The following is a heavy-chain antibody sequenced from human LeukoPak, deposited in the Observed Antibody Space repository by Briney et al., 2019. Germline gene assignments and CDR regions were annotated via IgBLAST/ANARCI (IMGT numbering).Heavy chain of an antibody. CDR1: GFTSSSYW. Sequence: GGSLRLSCAASGFTSSSYWMSWVRQAPGKGLEWVANIKQDGSEKYYVDSVKGRFTISRDNAKNSLYLQMNSLRAEDTAVYYCARDGSYGINWGQGTLVTVSS. CDR3: ARDGSYGIN. D-gene: IGHD5-18*01. V-gene: IGHV3-7*01. CDR2: IKQDGSEK. J-gene: IGHJ4*02.